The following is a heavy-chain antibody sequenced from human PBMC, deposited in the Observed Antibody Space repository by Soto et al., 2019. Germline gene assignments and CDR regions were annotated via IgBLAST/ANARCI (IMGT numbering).Heavy chain of an antibody. D-gene: IGHD5-18*01. J-gene: IGHJ6*02. CDR1: GGTFSSYA. V-gene: IGHV1-69*01. CDR3: ARDGYSYGSYYYYYGMDV. Sequence: QVQLVQSGAEVKKPGSSVKVSCKASGGTFSSYAISWVRQAPGQGLEWMGGIIPIFGTANYAQKFQGRVTITADESTSTAYMELRSLRSEDTAVYYCARDGYSYGSYYYYYGMDVWGQGTTVTVSS. CDR2: IIPIFGTA.